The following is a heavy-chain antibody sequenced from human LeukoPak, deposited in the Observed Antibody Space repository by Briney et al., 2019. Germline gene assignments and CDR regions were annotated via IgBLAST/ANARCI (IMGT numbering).Heavy chain of an antibody. V-gene: IGHV4-59*12. Sequence: SETLSLTCSVSGGSISSYYWSWIRQPPGKGLEWIGYIYYSGSTNYNPSLKSRVTISVDTSKSQFSLKLSSVTAADTAVYYCASQYSSSLYFDYWGQGTLVTVSS. D-gene: IGHD6-6*01. CDR3: ASQYSSSLYFDY. CDR2: IYYSGST. J-gene: IGHJ4*02. CDR1: GGSISSYY.